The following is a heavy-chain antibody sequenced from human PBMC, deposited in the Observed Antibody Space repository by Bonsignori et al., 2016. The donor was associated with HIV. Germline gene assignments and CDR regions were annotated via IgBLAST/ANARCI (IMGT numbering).Heavy chain of an antibody. CDR2: INSDGSTT. CDR3: VRDWAFSGYD. V-gene: IGHV3-74*01. CDR1: GLSFSSSW. D-gene: IGHD5-12*01. J-gene: IGHJ4*02. Sequence: EVHLVESGGGLVQPGGSLRLSCAASGLSFSSSWMHWVRQAPGKGLVWVSHINSDGSTTTYVDSVKGRFTISRDNAKSTVYLQMTSLRVDDTAVYYCVRDWAFSGYDWGQGTLVSVSS.